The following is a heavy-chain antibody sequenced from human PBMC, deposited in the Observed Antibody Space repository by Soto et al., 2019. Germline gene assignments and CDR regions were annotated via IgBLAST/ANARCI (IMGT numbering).Heavy chain of an antibody. Sequence: PGGSLRLSCAASGLTFRNYGMSWVRQAAGKGLEWVSGISGNGDITHYAHFVKGRFTISRDNFKNTLYLHMNSLRVEDTAVYSCAKDYDSSGWYGGFDYWGQGALVTVSS. V-gene: IGHV3-23*01. CDR2: ISGNGDIT. D-gene: IGHD6-19*01. CDR3: AKDYDSSGWYGGFDY. CDR1: GLTFRNYG. J-gene: IGHJ4*02.